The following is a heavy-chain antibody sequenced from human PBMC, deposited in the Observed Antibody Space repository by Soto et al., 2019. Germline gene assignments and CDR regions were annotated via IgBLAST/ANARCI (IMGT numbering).Heavy chain of an antibody. J-gene: IGHJ5*02. CDR2: IYYSGNA. V-gene: IGHV4-31*03. CDR1: GGSISSGAYY. D-gene: IGHD5-12*01. Sequence: QVQLQESGPGLVKPSQTLSLTCTVSGGSISSGAYYWSWIRQYPGKGLEWIGNIYYSGNAYYNPSLKSRFTISSDTSKYQLSLKLSSVTAADTAVYYCASSIVATMVSDWGWFDPWGQGTLVTVSS. CDR3: ASSIVATMVSDWGWFDP.